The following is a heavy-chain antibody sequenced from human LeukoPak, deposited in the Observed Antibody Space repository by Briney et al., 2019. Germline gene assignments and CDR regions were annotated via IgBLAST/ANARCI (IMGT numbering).Heavy chain of an antibody. CDR2: IRYDGSNK. Sequence: GGSLRLSCAASGFTFSSYGMHWVRQAPGKGLEWVAFIRYDGSNKYYADSVKGRFTISRDNSKNTLYLQMNSLRAEDTAVYYCAKDLGGAHCGGDCSVDYWGQGTLVTVSS. V-gene: IGHV3-30*02. CDR3: AKDLGGAHCGGDCSVDY. J-gene: IGHJ4*02. D-gene: IGHD2-21*02. CDR1: GFTFSSYG.